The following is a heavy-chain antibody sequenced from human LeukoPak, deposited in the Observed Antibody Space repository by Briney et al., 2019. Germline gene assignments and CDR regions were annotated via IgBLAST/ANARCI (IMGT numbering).Heavy chain of an antibody. V-gene: IGHV3-21*04. CDR1: GFTFSSYS. J-gene: IGHJ4*02. D-gene: IGHD6-19*01. Sequence: PGGSLRLSCAASGFTFSSYSMNWVRQAPGKGLEWVSSIVSSPSTYIYYADSVKGRFTISRDNSKNTLYLQMNSLRAEDTAVYYCAKDLLYSSGWYDYWGQGTLATVSS. CDR2: IVSSPSTYI. CDR3: AKDLLYSSGWYDY.